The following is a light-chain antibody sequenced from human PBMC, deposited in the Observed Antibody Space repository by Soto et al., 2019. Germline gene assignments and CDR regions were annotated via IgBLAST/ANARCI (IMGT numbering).Light chain of an antibody. CDR2: DVS. V-gene: IGKV1-5*01. CDR3: QQYNSYST. CDR1: QGISGR. Sequence: DIRLTQSPSTLSASVEDRVTITCRASQGISGRLAWYQQKPGKAPNLLIYDVSNLESGVPSRFSGTGSGTEFTLTINSLQPDDFATYYCQQYNSYSTFGPGTKVEVK. J-gene: IGKJ1*01.